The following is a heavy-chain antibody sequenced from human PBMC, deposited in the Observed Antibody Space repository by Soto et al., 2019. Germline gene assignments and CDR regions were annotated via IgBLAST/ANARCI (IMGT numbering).Heavy chain of an antibody. CDR3: AREVSGYDNYGMDV. CDR2: ISSSSSTI. J-gene: IGHJ6*02. D-gene: IGHD3-3*01. CDR1: GFTFSSYS. V-gene: IGHV3-48*01. Sequence: EVQLVESGGGLVQPGGSLRLSCAASGFTFSSYSMNWVRQAPGKGLEWVSYISSSSSTIYYADSVKGRFTISRDNAKNSLYLQMNSLRAEDTAVYYCAREVSGYDNYGMDVWGQGTTVTVSS.